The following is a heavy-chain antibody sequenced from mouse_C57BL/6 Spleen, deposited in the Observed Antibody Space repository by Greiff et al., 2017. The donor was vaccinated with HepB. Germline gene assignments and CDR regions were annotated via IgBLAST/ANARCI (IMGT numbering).Heavy chain of an antibody. CDR3: TRKPYYYGSSYPFFDY. CDR1: GYTFTSYW. J-gene: IGHJ2*01. V-gene: IGHV1-5*01. Sequence: VQLQQSGPVLARPGASVKMSCKTSGYTFTSYWMHWVKQRPGQGLEWIGAIYPGNSDTSYNQKFKGKAKLTAVTSASTAYMELSSLTNEDSAVYYCTRKPYYYGSSYPFFDYWGQGTTLTVSS. D-gene: IGHD1-1*01. CDR2: IYPGNSDT.